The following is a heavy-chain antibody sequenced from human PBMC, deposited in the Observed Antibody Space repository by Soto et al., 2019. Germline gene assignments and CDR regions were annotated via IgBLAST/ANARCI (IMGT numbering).Heavy chain of an antibody. J-gene: IGHJ1*01. CDR3: ARHSSSWTHRKYFQH. V-gene: IGHV1-18*01. D-gene: IGHD6-13*01. CDR1: GYTFTSYG. CDR2: ISAYNGNT. Sequence: QVQLVQSGAEVKKPGASVKVSCKASGYTFTSYGISWVRQAPGQGLEWMGWISAYNGNTNYAQKLQGRVTMTTDTSPSTAYMELRSLRSDDTAVYYCARHSSSWTHRKYFQHWGQGTLVTVSS.